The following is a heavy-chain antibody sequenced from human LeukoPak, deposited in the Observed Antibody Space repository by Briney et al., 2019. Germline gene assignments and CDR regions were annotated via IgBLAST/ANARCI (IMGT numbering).Heavy chain of an antibody. CDR3: ARYSGSYYYPPAWDL. D-gene: IGHD1-26*01. CDR1: GFTFSNNA. CDR2: TSTSGGSA. V-gene: IGHV3-23*01. J-gene: IGHJ4*02. Sequence: PGGSLRLPCAASGFTFSNNAMSWVRQAPGKGLEWVSATSTSGGSAYYADSVKGRFTISRDNSTNTLYLQMDSLRADDTAVYYCARYSGSYYYPPAWDLWGQGTLVTVSS.